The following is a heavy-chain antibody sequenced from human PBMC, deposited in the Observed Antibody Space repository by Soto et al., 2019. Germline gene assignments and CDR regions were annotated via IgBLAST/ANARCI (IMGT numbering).Heavy chain of an antibody. Sequence: QVQLQESGPGLVKPSQTLSLTCTVSGVSISSGGYYWTWIRQHPQKGLEWIGHIYYIGSTYYNPSLKSRVTVSVDTSKNHFSLNLRSVTAADTAVYYCAREYYYDSSGFVYWGQGTLVTVSS. J-gene: IGHJ4*02. CDR1: GVSISSGGYY. CDR3: AREYYYDSSGFVY. D-gene: IGHD3-22*01. CDR2: IYYIGST. V-gene: IGHV4-31*03.